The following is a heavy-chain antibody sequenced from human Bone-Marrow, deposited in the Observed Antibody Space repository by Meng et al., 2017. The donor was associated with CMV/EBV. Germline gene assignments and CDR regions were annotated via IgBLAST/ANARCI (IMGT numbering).Heavy chain of an antibody. J-gene: IGHJ6*02. Sequence: SQTLSLTCTVSGGSISSSSYDWGWIRQPPGKGLEWIGSIYFTGSTHYNPYPKSRVTRTVDTSKIQFSLKLSSGTAADTAVYYCARHSRAVVYYNYYYGMDVWGQGPTVTVSS. CDR3: ARHSRAVVYYNYYYGMDV. CDR1: GGSISSSSYD. CDR2: IYFTGST. V-gene: IGHV4-39*01. D-gene: IGHD6-19*01.